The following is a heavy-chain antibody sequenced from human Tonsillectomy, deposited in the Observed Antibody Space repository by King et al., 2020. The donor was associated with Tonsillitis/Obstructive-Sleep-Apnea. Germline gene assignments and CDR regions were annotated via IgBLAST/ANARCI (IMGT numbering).Heavy chain of an antibody. CDR1: GYTFTSYG. V-gene: IGHV1-18*01. D-gene: IGHD3-16*01. J-gene: IGHJ4*02. CDR3: ARVTRGGVGEKPYDY. Sequence: QLVQSGAEVKKPGASVKVSCKASGYTFTSYGISWVRQAPGQGLEWMGWISAYNGNTNYAQKLKGRVTMTTDTSTSTAYMELRSLRADDTAVYYLARVTRGGVGEKPYDYWGQGTLVTVSS. CDR2: ISAYNGNT.